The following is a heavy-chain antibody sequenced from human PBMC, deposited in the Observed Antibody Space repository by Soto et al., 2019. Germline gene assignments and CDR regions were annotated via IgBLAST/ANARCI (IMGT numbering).Heavy chain of an antibody. CDR1: GFTFSSYG. V-gene: IGHV3-30*18. D-gene: IGHD3-3*01. CDR2: ISYDGSNK. Sequence: QVQLVESGGGVVQPGRSLRLSCAASGFTFSSYGMHWVRQAPGKGLEWVAVISYDGSNKYYADSVKGRFTISRDNSKNTLYLQMNSLRAEDTAVYYCAKDGNDYDFWSGYYHDYWGQGTLVTVSS. J-gene: IGHJ4*02. CDR3: AKDGNDYDFWSGYYHDY.